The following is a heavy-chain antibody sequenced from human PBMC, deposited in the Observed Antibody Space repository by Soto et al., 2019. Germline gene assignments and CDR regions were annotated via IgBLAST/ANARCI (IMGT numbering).Heavy chain of an antibody. V-gene: IGHV3-9*01. CDR3: AKDRGPVRWQHPTH. J-gene: IGHJ4*02. CDR1: GFTFDDYA. D-gene: IGHD3-16*02. CDR2: INWNGDSI. Sequence: DVHLVESGGGLVQPGGSVRLSCAASGFTFDDYAMHWVRRSPGQGLEWVSGINWNGDSIDYADSLRGRFTISRDNAKNSLYLEMNNMRGDDTAFYYCAKDRGPVRWQHPTHWGLGTLVTVSS.